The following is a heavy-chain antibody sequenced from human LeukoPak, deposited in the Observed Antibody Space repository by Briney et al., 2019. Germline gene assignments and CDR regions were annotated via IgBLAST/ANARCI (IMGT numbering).Heavy chain of an antibody. V-gene: IGHV3-21*01. D-gene: IGHD2-2*01. CDR3: ASVRYCSSTSCLEGALDP. CDR1: GFTFSSYS. CDR2: ISSSSSYI. J-gene: IGHJ5*02. Sequence: GGSLRLSRAASGFTFSSYSMNWVRQAPGKGLEWVSSISSSSSYIYYADSVKGRFTISRDNAKNSLYLQMNSLRAEDTAVYYCASVRYCSSTSCLEGALDPWGQGTLVTVSS.